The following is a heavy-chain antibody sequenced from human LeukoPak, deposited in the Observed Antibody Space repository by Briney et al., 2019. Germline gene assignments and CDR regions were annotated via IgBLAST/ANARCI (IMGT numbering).Heavy chain of an antibody. J-gene: IGHJ6*03. Sequence: GGSLRLSCAASGFTFSSYSMNWVRQAPGKGLEWVSYISSSSSTIYYADSVKGRFTISRDNAKNSLYLQMNSLRAEDTAVYYCAKNVGATRGYYYYYYMDVWGKGTTVTISS. CDR3: AKNVGATRGYYYYYYMDV. CDR1: GFTFSSYS. D-gene: IGHD1-26*01. V-gene: IGHV3-48*01. CDR2: ISSSSSTI.